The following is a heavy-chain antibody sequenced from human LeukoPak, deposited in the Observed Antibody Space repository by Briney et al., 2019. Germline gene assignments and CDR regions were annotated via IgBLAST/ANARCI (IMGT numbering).Heavy chain of an antibody. CDR3: ARPNRPITGRVDY. V-gene: IGHV4-39*01. D-gene: IGHD1-14*01. J-gene: IGHJ4*02. CDR2: IYYSGST. Sequence: SETLSLTCTVSGGSISSGDYYWSWIRQPPGKGLEWIGSIYYSGSTYYNPSLKSRVTISVDTSKNQFSLKLGSVTAADTAVYYCARPNRPITGRVDYWGQGTLVTVSS. CDR1: GGSISSGDYY.